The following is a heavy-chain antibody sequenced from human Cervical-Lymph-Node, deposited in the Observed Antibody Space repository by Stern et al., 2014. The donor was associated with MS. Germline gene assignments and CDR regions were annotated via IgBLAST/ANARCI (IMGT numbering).Heavy chain of an antibody. Sequence: VQLVESGAEVTQPGSSVKVSCKASGGTFSKFPSSCVRQAPGQGLEWIGRIFPVFGTPTYAQESRGRVPITADVSTSTVYMELSSLRSDDTAVYYCALSSETSDRWYSLGYDLWGQGTLVTVSS. D-gene: IGHD6-13*01. V-gene: IGHV1-69*01. CDR1: GGTFSKFP. CDR3: ALSSETSDRWYSLGYDL. J-gene: IGHJ5*02. CDR2: IFPVFGTP.